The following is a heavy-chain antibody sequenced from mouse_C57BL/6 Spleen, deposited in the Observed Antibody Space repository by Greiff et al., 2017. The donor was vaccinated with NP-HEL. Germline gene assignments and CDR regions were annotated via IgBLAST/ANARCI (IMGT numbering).Heavy chain of an antibody. V-gene: IGHV1-69*01. CDR1: GYTFTSYW. J-gene: IGHJ3*01. CDR3: ARDRGAQATLSWFAS. D-gene: IGHD3-2*02. CDR2: IDPSDSYT. Sequence: QVQLQQPGAELVMPGASVKLSCKASGYTFTSYWMHWVKQRPGQGLEWIGEIDPSDSYTNYNQKFKGKSTLTVDKSSSTAYMQLSSLTSEDAAVYYCARDRGAQATLSWFASWGQGTLVTVSA.